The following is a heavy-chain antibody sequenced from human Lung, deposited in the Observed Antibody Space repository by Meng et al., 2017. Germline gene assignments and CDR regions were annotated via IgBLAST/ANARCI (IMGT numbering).Heavy chain of an antibody. J-gene: IGHJ4*02. CDR2: INHSGST. D-gene: IGHD4-11*01. CDR1: GGSFSDYY. CDR3: ARGPTTMAHDFDY. Sequence: LQQGGAGLLKPSETLSPTCVVSGGSFSDYYWGWIRQPPGKGLEWIGEINHSGSTNYNPSLESRATISVDTSQNNLSLKLSSVTAADSAVYYCARGPTTMAHDFDYWGQGTLVTVSS. V-gene: IGHV4-34*01.